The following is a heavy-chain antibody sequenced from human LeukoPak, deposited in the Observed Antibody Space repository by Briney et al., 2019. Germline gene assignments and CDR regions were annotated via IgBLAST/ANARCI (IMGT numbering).Heavy chain of an antibody. V-gene: IGHV3-74*01. CDR2: ISADGSST. J-gene: IGHJ4*02. Sequence: GGSLSLSCAASGFTFSNYWIHWVRQAPEKGLVWVSRISADGSSTNYADSVKGRFTISRDNAKNTLYLQMNSLRAEDTAVYYCARDRGPRTGSMVREAYDYWGQGTLVTVSS. CDR1: GFTFSNYW. D-gene: IGHD3-10*01. CDR3: ARDRGPRTGSMVREAYDY.